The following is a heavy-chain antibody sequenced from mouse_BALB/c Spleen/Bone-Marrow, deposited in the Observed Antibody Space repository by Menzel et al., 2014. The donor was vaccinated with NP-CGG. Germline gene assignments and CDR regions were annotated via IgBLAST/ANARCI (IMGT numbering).Heavy chain of an antibody. CDR2: INPYNDGT. CDR1: GYTFTSYI. V-gene: IGHV1-14*01. CDR3: ARRWLPYAMDY. Sequence: VQLQQPGPEPVKPGASVKMSCKASGYTFTSYIMHWVKQKPGQGLEWIGYINPYNDGTKYNEKFKGKATLTSDKSSSTAYMELSSLTSEDSAVYYCARRWLPYAMDYWGQGTSVTVSS. D-gene: IGHD2-3*01. J-gene: IGHJ4*01.